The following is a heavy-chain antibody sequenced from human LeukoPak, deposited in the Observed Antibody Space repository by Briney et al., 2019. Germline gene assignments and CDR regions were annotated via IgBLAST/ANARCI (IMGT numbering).Heavy chain of an antibody. J-gene: IGHJ4*02. Sequence: GGSLRLSCAASGFTFDVYAMHCVRQAPGRGLEWVSLISWDGCSTYYADSVKGRFTISRDNSKNSLYLKMNSLRTEDTALYYCAKDILQPQLNLGFDYWGQGTLVTVSS. CDR3: AKDILQPQLNLGFDY. CDR2: ISWDGCST. D-gene: IGHD6-13*01. CDR1: GFTFDVYA. V-gene: IGHV3-43*02.